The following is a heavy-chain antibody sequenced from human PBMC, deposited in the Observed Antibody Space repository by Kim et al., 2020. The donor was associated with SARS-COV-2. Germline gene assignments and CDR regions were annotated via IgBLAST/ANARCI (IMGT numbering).Heavy chain of an antibody. J-gene: IGHJ3*02. V-gene: IGHV3-74*01. D-gene: IGHD3-10*01. Sequence: GGSLRLSCAASGFTFSSYWMNWVRQAPGKGLVWVSRINSNGSSTSYADSVKGRFTISRDNAKNTLYLQMNSLRAEDTAVYYCARGQPLFMVRVPTRLDALDIWGRGTKVTVSS. CDR1: GFTFSSYW. CDR2: INSNGSST. CDR3: ARGQPLFMVRVPTRLDALDI.